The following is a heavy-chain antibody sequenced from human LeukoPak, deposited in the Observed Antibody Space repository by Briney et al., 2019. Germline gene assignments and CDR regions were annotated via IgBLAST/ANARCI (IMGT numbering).Heavy chain of an antibody. J-gene: IGHJ4*02. CDR2: INPNSGGT. CDR1: GYTFTGYY. D-gene: IGHD7-27*01. CDR3: ARTKPNWEYYFDY. Sequence: ASVKVSCKASGYTFTGYYMHWVRQAPGQGLEWMGWINPNSGGTNYAQKFQGRVTMTRDTSISTAYMELSRLRSDDTAVYYCARTKPNWEYYFDYWGQGTLATVSS. V-gene: IGHV1-2*02.